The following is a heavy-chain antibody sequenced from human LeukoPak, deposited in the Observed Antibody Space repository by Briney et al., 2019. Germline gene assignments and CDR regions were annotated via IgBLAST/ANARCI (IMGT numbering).Heavy chain of an antibody. CDR1: GFTFSSYG. J-gene: IGHJ4*02. D-gene: IGHD2-2*01. CDR2: IRYDGSNK. CDR3: SLDCSSTSCYSFDY. Sequence: PGGSLRLSCAASGFTFSSYGMHWVRQAPGKGLEWVAFIRYDGSNKYYADSVKGRFTISRDNSKNTLYLQMNSLRAEDTAVYYCSLDCSSTSCYSFDYCGQGTLVTVSS. V-gene: IGHV3-30*02.